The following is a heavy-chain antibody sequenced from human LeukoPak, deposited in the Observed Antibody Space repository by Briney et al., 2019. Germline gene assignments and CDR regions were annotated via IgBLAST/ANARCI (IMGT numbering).Heavy chain of an antibody. V-gene: IGHV3-74*01. CDR2: IKRDGSST. Sequence: PGGSLRLSCAASGFTFSDYWMHWVRHAPGKGLVWVSHIKRDGSSTTYADSVKGRFTISRDNSKNTLYLQMNSLRAEDTAVYYCAKTGPAVAASFPYYYYMDVWGKGTTVTISS. CDR1: GFTFSDYW. CDR3: AKTGPAVAASFPYYYYMDV. D-gene: IGHD6-19*01. J-gene: IGHJ6*03.